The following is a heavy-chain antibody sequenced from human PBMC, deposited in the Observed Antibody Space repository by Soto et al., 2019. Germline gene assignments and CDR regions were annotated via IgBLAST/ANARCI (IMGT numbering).Heavy chain of an antibody. CDR1: GGTFSSYA. D-gene: IGHD3-3*01. Sequence: QVQLVQSGAEVKKPGSSVKVSCKASGGTFSSYAISWVRQAPGQGLEWMGGIIPIFGTANYAQKFQGRVTITADESTSTAYMELSRLRSEDTAVYYCARDRYYDFWSGSFFHYWGQGTLVTVSS. V-gene: IGHV1-69*01. J-gene: IGHJ4*02. CDR3: ARDRYYDFWSGSFFHY. CDR2: IIPIFGTA.